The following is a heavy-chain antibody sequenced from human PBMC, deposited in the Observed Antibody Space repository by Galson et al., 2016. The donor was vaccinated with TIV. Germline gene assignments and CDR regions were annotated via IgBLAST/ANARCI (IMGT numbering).Heavy chain of an antibody. Sequence: SVKVSCKASGYTFTGNYVHWVRQAPGRGLEWMGWINPDSGGTNYAQRFQGRVTMTRDTSISTAYMELSRLTSDDTAVYYCTRVGRLRSDFDPWGQGTLVTVSS. CDR2: INPDSGGT. J-gene: IGHJ5*02. CDR1: GYTFTGNY. CDR3: TRVGRLRSDFDP. V-gene: IGHV1-2*02. D-gene: IGHD3-16*01.